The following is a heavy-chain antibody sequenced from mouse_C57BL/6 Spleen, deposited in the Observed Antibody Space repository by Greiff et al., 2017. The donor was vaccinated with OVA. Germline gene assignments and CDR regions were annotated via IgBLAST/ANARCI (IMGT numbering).Heavy chain of an antibody. V-gene: IGHV1-59*01. CDR2: IDPSDSYT. CDR3: ARSDYGSSPDY. CDR1: GYTFTSYW. D-gene: IGHD1-1*01. Sequence: QVQLKESGAELVRPGTSVKLSCKASGYTFTSYWMHWVKQRPGQGLEWIGVIDPSDSYTNYNQKFKGKATSTVDTSSSTAYMQLSSLTSEDSAVYYCARSDYGSSPDYWGQGTTLTVSS. J-gene: IGHJ2*01.